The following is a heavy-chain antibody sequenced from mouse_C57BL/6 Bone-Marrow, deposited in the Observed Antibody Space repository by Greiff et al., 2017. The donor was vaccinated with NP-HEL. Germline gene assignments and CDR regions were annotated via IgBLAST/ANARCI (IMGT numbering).Heavy chain of an antibody. Sequence: EVQLQQSGPELVKPGASVKISCKAPGYTFTDYYMNWVKQSHGKSLEWIGDINPNNGGTSYNQKFKGKATLTVDKSSSTAYMELRSLTSEDSAVYYCARERGTGTGYFDVWGTGTTVTVSS. V-gene: IGHV1-26*01. J-gene: IGHJ1*03. CDR3: ARERGTGTGYFDV. CDR2: INPNNGGT. D-gene: IGHD4-1*01. CDR1: GYTFTDYY.